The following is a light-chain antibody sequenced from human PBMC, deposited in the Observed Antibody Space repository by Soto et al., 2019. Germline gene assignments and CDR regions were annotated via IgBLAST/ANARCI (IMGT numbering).Light chain of an antibody. V-gene: IGKV2-28*01. CDR2: LGS. J-gene: IGKJ1*01. Sequence: DIVITQSPLSLPVTPVDPASISCRSSQSLLHSNGYNYLDWYLQKPGQSPQLLIYLGSNRASGVPDRFSGSGSGTDFTLKISRVEAEDVGVYYCMQPLQSWTFGQGTKVDIK. CDR1: QSLLHSNGYNY. CDR3: MQPLQSWT.